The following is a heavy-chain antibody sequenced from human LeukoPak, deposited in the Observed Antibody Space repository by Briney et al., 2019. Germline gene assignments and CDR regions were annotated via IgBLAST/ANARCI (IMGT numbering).Heavy chain of an antibody. CDR1: GFTFSSYW. V-gene: IGHV3-74*01. CDR2: INSDGSST. J-gene: IGHJ5*02. Sequence: GGSLRLSCAASGFTFSSYWMHWVRQAPGKGLVWVSRINSDGSSTSYADSVKGRFTISRDNAKNTLYLQMNSLRAEDTAVYYCARGLVFGDGTDIVVVPAAKRVNNWFDPWGQGTLVTVSS. D-gene: IGHD2-2*01. CDR3: ARGLVFGDGTDIVVVPAAKRVNNWFDP.